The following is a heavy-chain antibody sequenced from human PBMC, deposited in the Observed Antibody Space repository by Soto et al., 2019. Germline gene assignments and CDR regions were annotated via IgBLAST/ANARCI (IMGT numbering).Heavy chain of an antibody. CDR1: GFTLTTYT. Sequence: GGSLRLSCEASGFTLTTYTMNWVRQASGEGLEWVSSITSSSGHIYYADSVKGRFTISRDNARNSLYLQMNSLRAEDTAVYYCVRERGLSSFYGMDVWGQGTTVTVSS. V-gene: IGHV3-21*01. D-gene: IGHD3-10*01. CDR3: VRERGLSSFYGMDV. J-gene: IGHJ6*02. CDR2: ITSSSGHI.